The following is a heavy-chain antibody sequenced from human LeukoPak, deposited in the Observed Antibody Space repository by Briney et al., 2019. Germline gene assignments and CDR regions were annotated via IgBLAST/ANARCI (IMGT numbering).Heavy chain of an antibody. D-gene: IGHD2-15*01. CDR1: GFTVSSNY. CDR2: IYSGGST. CDR3: ARCSGGSCYSGLDY. V-gene: IGHV3-53*01. J-gene: IGHJ4*02. Sequence: PGGSLRLSCAASGFTVSSNYMSWVRQAPGKGLEWVSVIYSGGSTYYADSVKGRFTISRDNSKNTLYLQMNSLRAEDTAVYYCARCSGGSCYSGLDYWGQGTLVTVSS.